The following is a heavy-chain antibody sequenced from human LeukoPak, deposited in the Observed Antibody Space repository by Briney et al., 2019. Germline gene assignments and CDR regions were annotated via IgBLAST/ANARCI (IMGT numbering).Heavy chain of an antibody. CDR2: IRSKAYGGTT. CDR1: GFTFGDYA. J-gene: IGHJ4*02. Sequence: GGLRRLSCTASGFTFGDYAMSWARQAPGKGLEWVGFIRSKAYGGTTEYAASVKSIFTISRDDSKSIAYLQMNSLKTEDTAVYYCTRSYVDTAMVFDYWGQGSLVTVSS. D-gene: IGHD5-18*01. V-gene: IGHV3-49*04. CDR3: TRSYVDTAMVFDY.